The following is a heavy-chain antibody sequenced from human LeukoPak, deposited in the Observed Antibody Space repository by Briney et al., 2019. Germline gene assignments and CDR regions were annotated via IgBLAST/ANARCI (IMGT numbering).Heavy chain of an antibody. J-gene: IGHJ4*02. V-gene: IGHV3-23*01. CDR2: IGGSGDKT. CDR1: GFTFNRNA. Sequence: GGSLRLSCAASGFTFNRNAISWVRQASGKGLEWVSTIGGSGDKTFYADSVKGRFTISRDNSKNMVHLQMNSLTGEDTALYYCVRRGDASSGWGDHDFWGQGALVTVSS. CDR3: VRRGDASSGWGDHDF. D-gene: IGHD6-19*01.